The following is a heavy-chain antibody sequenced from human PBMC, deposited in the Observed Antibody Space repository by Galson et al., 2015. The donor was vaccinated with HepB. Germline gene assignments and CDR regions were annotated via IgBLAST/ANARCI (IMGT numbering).Heavy chain of an antibody. Sequence: SLRLSCAASGFTFNTFSMIWVRQAPGRGLEWVSSISGHNRYIYYADSVKGRFTISRDNAKSSLYLQINSLRAEDTAVYYCARLGREASWGQGTLVTVSS. CDR2: ISGHNRYI. J-gene: IGHJ5*02. D-gene: IGHD1-26*01. CDR3: ARLGREAS. V-gene: IGHV3-21*01. CDR1: GFTFNTFS.